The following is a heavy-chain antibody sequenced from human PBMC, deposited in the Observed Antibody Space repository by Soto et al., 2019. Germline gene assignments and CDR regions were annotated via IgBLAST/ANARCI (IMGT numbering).Heavy chain of an antibody. CDR2: INHSGRV. Sequence: QVQLQQWGAGLLKPSETLSLTCAVYGGSFSGHSWTWIRQSPGKGLEWIGDINHSGRVNYSPSRKSRVTISLDTSKNPFCLTLRAVTAADTAMYCCSTRAYDTNGYYRFDPWGQGTLVTVSS. CDR1: GGSFSGHS. D-gene: IGHD3-22*01. V-gene: IGHV4-34*01. J-gene: IGHJ5*01. CDR3: STRAYDTNGYYRFDP.